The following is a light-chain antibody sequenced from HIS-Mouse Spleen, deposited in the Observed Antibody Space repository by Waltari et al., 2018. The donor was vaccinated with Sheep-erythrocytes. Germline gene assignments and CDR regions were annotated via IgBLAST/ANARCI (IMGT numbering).Light chain of an antibody. CDR1: KLGVKY. CDR2: QDS. Sequence: SYELTQPPSVSVSPGQTASITCTGGKLGVKYACWYQQKPGQSPVLVIYQDSKRPSGIPERFSGSNSGNTATLTISGTQAMDEADYYCQAWDSSHVVFGGGTKLTVL. J-gene: IGLJ2*01. CDR3: QAWDSSHVV. V-gene: IGLV3-1*01.